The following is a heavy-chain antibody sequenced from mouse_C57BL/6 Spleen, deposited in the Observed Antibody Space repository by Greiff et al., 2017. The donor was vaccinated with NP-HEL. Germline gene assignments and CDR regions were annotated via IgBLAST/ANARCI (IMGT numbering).Heavy chain of an antibody. D-gene: IGHD1-1*01. J-gene: IGHJ2*01. Sequence: QVQLQQPGAELVMPGASVKLSCKASGYTFTSYWMHWVKQRPGQGLEWIGEIDPSDSYTNYNQKFKGKSTLTVDNSSSTAYMQLSSLTSEDSAVYYCALYYYGSSYYFDYWGQGTTLTVSS. CDR2: IDPSDSYT. V-gene: IGHV1-69*01. CDR3: ALYYYGSSYYFDY. CDR1: GYTFTSYW.